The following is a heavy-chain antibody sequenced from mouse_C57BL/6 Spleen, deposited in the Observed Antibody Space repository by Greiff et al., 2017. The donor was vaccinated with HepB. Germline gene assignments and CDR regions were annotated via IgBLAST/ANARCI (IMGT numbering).Heavy chain of an antibody. CDR2: IWSDGST. V-gene: IGHV2-6-1*01. Sequence: VKLVESGPGLVAPSQSLSITCTVSGFSLTSYGVHWVRQPPGKGLEWLVVIWSDGSTTYNSALKSRLSISKDKSKSQVFLKMNSLQTDDTAMYYCARQGPPYGSSNGWDEAMDYWGQVTSVTVSS. CDR3: ARQGPPYGSSNGWDEAMDY. J-gene: IGHJ4*01. D-gene: IGHD1-1*01. CDR1: GFSLTSYG.